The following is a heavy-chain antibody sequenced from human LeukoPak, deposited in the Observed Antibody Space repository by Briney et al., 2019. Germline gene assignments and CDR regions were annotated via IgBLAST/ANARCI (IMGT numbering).Heavy chain of an antibody. J-gene: IGHJ4*02. D-gene: IGHD3-10*01. CDR1: RFTVTSYC. CDR2: ISYDGSNK. Sequence: RRCLRPSCAASRFTVTSYCMHCVSQPPSKGLEWVAVISYDGSNKYYADSMKGRFTISRENSKNTLYLKMNSLRAEDTAVYYCAKGYYCGWGSYLGYWGQGTLVTVSS. CDR3: AKGYYCGWGSYLGY. V-gene: IGHV3-30*18.